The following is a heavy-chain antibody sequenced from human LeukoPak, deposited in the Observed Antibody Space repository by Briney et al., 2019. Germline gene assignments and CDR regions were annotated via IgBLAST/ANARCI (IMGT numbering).Heavy chain of an antibody. CDR1: GGSISSGGYY. CDR2: IYYSGST. V-gene: IGHV4-31*03. CDR3: ARGLLFSWFDP. D-gene: IGHD2-21*02. Sequence: SQTLSPTCTVSGGSISSGGYYWSWIRQHPGKGLEWIGYIYYSGSTYYNPSLKSRVTISVDTSKNQFSLRLSSVTAADTAVYYCARGLLFSWFDPWGQGTLVTVSS. J-gene: IGHJ5*02.